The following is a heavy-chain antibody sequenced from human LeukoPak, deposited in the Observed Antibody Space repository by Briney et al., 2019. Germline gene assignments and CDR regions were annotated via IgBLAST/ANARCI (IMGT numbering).Heavy chain of an antibody. CDR2: INGGGGST. CDR1: GFTFSSYA. CDR3: AKDRSGSGSYYPDY. D-gene: IGHD3-10*01. Sequence: GGSLRLSCATSGFTFSSYAMSWVRQAPGKGLEWVSAINGGGGSTYYADSVKGRFTVSRDNSKNTLYLQMNSLRADDTAVYYCAKDRSGSGSYYPDYWGQGTLVTVSS. V-gene: IGHV3-23*01. J-gene: IGHJ4*02.